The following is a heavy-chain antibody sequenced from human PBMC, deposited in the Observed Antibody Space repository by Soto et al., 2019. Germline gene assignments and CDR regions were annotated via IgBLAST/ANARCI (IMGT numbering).Heavy chain of an antibody. V-gene: IGHV1-3*01. D-gene: IGHD3-3*01. CDR1: GYTFANYA. CDR3: AREHDFWSGYSFDF. CDR2: INAGNAKT. Sequence: ASLKVSCKASGYTFANYAIQWVRQAPGQRLEWMGWINAGNAKTKYSQKFQGRVTITRDTSADTAYMELSSLRSEDTTLYYCAREHDFWSGYSFDFWGQGTQVTVSS. J-gene: IGHJ4*02.